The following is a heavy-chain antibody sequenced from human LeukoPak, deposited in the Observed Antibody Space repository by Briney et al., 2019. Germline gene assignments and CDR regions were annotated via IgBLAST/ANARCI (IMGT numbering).Heavy chain of an antibody. J-gene: IGHJ4*02. CDR1: GFTFSSYE. V-gene: IGHV3-48*03. CDR2: ISSSGSTI. Sequence: SGGSLRLSCAASGFTFSSYEMNWVRQAPGKGLEWVSYISSSGSTIYYADSVKGRFTISRDNAKNSLYLQMNSLRAEDTAVYYCASQTHYCSGGSCYSVGYYFDYWGQGTLVTVSS. CDR3: ASQTHYCSGGSCYSVGYYFDY. D-gene: IGHD2-15*01.